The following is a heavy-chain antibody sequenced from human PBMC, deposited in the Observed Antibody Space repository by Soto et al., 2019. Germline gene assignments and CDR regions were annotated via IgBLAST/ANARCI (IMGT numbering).Heavy chain of an antibody. V-gene: IGHV3-21*01. D-gene: IGHD5-12*01. J-gene: IGHJ3*02. Sequence: TGGSLRLSCAASGFTFSSYSMNWVRQAPGKGLEWVSSISSSSSYIYYADSVKGRFTISRDNAKNSLYLQMNSLRAEDTAVYYCARDNTDGYNLDAFDIWGQGTMVTVSS. CDR2: ISSSSSYI. CDR1: GFTFSSYS. CDR3: ARDNTDGYNLDAFDI.